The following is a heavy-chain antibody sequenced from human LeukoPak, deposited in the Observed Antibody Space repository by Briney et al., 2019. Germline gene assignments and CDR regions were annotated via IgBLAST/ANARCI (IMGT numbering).Heavy chain of an antibody. CDR1: GFTFSSYE. Sequence: PGGSLRLSCAASGFTFSSYEMNWVRQAPGKGLEWVSYISSSGITIYYADSVKGRFTISRDNAKNSLYLQMNSLRAEDTAVYYCARDRYDFWSGYYENYYYYYYMDVWGKGTTVTVSS. D-gene: IGHD3-3*01. J-gene: IGHJ6*03. V-gene: IGHV3-48*03. CDR2: ISSSGITI. CDR3: ARDRYDFWSGYYENYYYYYYMDV.